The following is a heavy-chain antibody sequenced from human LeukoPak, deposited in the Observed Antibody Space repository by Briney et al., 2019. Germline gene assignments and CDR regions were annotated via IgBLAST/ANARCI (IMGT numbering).Heavy chain of an antibody. V-gene: IGHV1-69*05. CDR1: GGTFSSYA. CDR3: ARDLRRDGYNYHYYYYMDV. J-gene: IGHJ6*03. D-gene: IGHD5-24*01. Sequence: ASVKVSCKASGGTFSSYAISWVRQAPGQGLEWMRGIIPIFGTANYAQKFQGRVTITTDESTSTAYMELSSLRSEDTAVYYCARDLRRDGYNYHYYYYMDVWGKGTTVTVSS. CDR2: IIPIFGTA.